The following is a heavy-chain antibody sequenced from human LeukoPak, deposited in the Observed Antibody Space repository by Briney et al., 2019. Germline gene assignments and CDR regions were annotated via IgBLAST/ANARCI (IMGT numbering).Heavy chain of an antibody. Sequence: GRSLRLSCAASGFTFSSYAMSWVRQAPGKGLEWDSAISGRGVSTYYADSVKGRFTISRDNSKNTLYLQMNSMRTEDTAVYYCARIRYSSGRGAFEYWGQGTLVTVSS. V-gene: IGHV3-23*01. CDR2: ISGRGVST. D-gene: IGHD6-19*01. CDR1: GFTFSSYA. J-gene: IGHJ4*02. CDR3: ARIRYSSGRGAFEY.